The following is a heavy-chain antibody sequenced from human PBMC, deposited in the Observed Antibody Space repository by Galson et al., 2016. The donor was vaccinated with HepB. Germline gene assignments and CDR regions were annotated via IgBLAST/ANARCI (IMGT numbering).Heavy chain of an antibody. CDR3: ERGSGAFDV. Sequence: SLRLSCAASGFTFSTYWMSWVRQAPGKGLEWVANTKQDGSEKYYLDSVKGRFTISRDNAKSSLSRQMNSLRAEDTAVYYCERGSGAFDVWGQGTMVTVSS. V-gene: IGHV3-7*04. CDR2: TKQDGSEK. J-gene: IGHJ3*01. CDR1: GFTFSTYW.